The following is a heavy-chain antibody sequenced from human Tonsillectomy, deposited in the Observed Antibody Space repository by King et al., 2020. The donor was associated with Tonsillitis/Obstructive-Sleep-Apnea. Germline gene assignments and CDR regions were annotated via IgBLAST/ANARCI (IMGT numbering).Heavy chain of an antibody. Sequence: VQLVESGGGVVQPGRSLRLSCEASGFTFSSYGMHWVRQAPGKGLEWVAFIWYEGNNKYYADSVKGRFTISRDNSKHTLYLQMNSLGDDDTAVYYCARDGVGAIPFDYWGQGTLVTVSS. CDR2: IWYEGNNK. CDR3: ARDGVGAIPFDY. D-gene: IGHD1-26*01. V-gene: IGHV3-33*01. J-gene: IGHJ4*02. CDR1: GFTFSSYG.